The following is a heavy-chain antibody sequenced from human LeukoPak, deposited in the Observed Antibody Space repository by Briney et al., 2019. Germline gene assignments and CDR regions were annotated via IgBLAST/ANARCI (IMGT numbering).Heavy chain of an antibody. Sequence: SETLSLTCTVSGGSLSSYYWSWIRQPAGKGLEWIGRIYTSGSTNYNPSLKSRVTMSVDTSKNQFPLKLSTVTAADTAVYYCARGYCSSTRCYYYYYYMDVWGKGTTVTISS. V-gene: IGHV4-4*07. D-gene: IGHD2-2*01. CDR2: IYTSGST. CDR3: ARGYCSSTRCYYYYYYMDV. J-gene: IGHJ6*03. CDR1: GGSLSSYY.